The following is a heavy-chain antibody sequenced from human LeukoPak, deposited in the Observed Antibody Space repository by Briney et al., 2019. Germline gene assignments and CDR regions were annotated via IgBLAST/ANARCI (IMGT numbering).Heavy chain of an antibody. J-gene: IGHJ4*02. CDR2: ISGSGGST. D-gene: IGHD3-22*01. Sequence: GGSLRLSCAASGLTFSSHWMHWVRQAPGKGLEWVSAISGSGGSTYYADSVKGRFTISRDNSKNTLYLQMNSLRAEDTAVYYCAKSAKIVVVTYHDYWGQGTLVTVSS. V-gene: IGHV3-23*01. CDR3: AKSAKIVVVTYHDY. CDR1: GLTFSSHW.